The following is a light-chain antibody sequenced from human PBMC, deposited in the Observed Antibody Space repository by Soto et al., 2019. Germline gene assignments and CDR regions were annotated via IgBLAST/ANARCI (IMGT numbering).Light chain of an antibody. CDR3: SSYTSSSTHNYV. Sequence: QSALTQPASVSGSPGQSITISCTGTSSDVGGYNYVSWYQHHPGKAPKLMIYDVSNRPSGVSNRFSGSKSGNTASLTISGLQAGDEADYYCSSYTSSSTHNYVFGTGTKVTVL. CDR2: DVS. V-gene: IGLV2-14*03. CDR1: SSDVGGYNY. J-gene: IGLJ1*01.